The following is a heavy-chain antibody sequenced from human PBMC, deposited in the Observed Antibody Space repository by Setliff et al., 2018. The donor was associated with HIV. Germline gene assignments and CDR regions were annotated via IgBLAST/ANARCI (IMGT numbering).Heavy chain of an antibody. CDR2: VYHTATT. CDR3: ARVRYSYGFAVGSFDY. CDR1: GVSVSSGGYY. V-gene: IGHV4-31*03. Sequence: SETLSLTCTVSGVSVSSGGYYWSWIRQHPGKGLEWIGYVYHTATTYFNPSLKSRITISVDTSKNQFSLKLSSVTAADTAVYYCARVRYSYGFAVGSFDYWGQGALVTVSS. D-gene: IGHD5-18*01. J-gene: IGHJ4*02.